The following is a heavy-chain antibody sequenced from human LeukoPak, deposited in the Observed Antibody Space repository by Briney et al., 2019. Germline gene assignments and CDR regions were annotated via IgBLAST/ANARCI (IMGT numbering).Heavy chain of an antibody. CDR2: INPNSGGT. Sequence: ASVKVSCKASGYTFTGYYMHWVRQAPGQGLEWMGWINPNSGGTNYAQKLQGRVTMTRDTSISTAYMELSRLRSDDTAVYYCARESIWSDYKGFDYWGQGTLVTVSS. CDR1: GYTFTGYY. CDR3: ARESIWSDYKGFDY. V-gene: IGHV1-2*02. J-gene: IGHJ4*02. D-gene: IGHD3-3*01.